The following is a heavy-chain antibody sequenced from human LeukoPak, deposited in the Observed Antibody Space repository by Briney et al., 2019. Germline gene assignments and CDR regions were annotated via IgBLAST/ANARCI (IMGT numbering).Heavy chain of an antibody. D-gene: IGHD3-16*02. CDR1: GYTFTSYY. J-gene: IGHJ3*02. CDR3: ARAEKYVWGSYRYPDAFDI. CDR2: IDPSGGST. V-gene: IGHV1-46*01. Sequence: GASVKVSCKASGYTFTSYYMHWVRQAPGQGLEWMGIIDPSGGSTSYAQKFQGRVTMTRDMSTSTVYMELSSLRSEDTAVYYCARAEKYVWGSYRYPDAFDIWGQGTMVTVSS.